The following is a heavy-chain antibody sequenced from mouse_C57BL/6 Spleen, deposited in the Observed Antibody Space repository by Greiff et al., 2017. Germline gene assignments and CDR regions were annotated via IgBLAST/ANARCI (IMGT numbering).Heavy chain of an antibody. J-gene: IGHJ1*03. V-gene: IGHV1-82*01. D-gene: IGHD1-1*01. Sequence: QVHVKQSGPELVKPGASVKISCKASGYAFSSSWMNWVKQRPGKGLEWIGRIYPGDGDTNYNGKFKGKATLTADKSSSTAYMQLSSLTSEDSAVYFCARGDYYGSRGYFDVWGTGTTVTVSS. CDR1: GYAFSSSW. CDR2: IYPGDGDT. CDR3: ARGDYYGSRGYFDV.